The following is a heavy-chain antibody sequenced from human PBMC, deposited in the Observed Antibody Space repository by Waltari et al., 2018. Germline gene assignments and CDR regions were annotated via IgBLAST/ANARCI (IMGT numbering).Heavy chain of an antibody. CDR1: GFTFSTSW. CDR2: ISSDASDT. D-gene: IGHD1-1*01. V-gene: IGHV3-74*03. CDR3: ARVARRTYRSPVPGRHYYYGMDV. J-gene: IGHJ6*02. Sequence: EEQLVESGGGLVQPGDSLRLSCAASGFTFSTSWMTWVRQAPAKGTLWVSRISSDASDTAYADSVKGRFTISRDNAKNTLYLQMNRLRAEDTAVYYCARVARRTYRSPVPGRHYYYGMDVWGQGTTVTVSS.